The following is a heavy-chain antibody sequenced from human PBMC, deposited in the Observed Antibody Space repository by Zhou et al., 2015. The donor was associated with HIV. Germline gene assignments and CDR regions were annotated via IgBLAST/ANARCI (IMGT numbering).Heavy chain of an antibody. D-gene: IGHD3-22*01. CDR1: AVAFSSTP. V-gene: IGHV1-69*06. Sequence: QVHLVQSGAEVKRPGSSVKVSCKASAVAFSSTPISWVRQAPGQGLEWMGGIIPIFGTTDYTQNFRDKVRITADKSTSTVYMELSSLSLDDTAVYYCARLLGDTSGYPDTFDLWGQGTKVT. CDR2: IIPIFGTT. J-gene: IGHJ3*01. CDR3: ARLLGDTSGYPDTFDL.